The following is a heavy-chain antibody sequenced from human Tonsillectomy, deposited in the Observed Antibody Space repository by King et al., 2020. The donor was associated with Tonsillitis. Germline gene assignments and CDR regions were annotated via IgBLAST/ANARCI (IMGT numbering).Heavy chain of an antibody. CDR1: GFTFSDYD. Sequence: QLVQSGGGLVKPGGSLRLSCATSGFTFSDYDMNWVRQAPGKGLEWVSSISKNGAYIYYSDSVKGRFTISRDSAENSLYLQMGSLRAEDTAVYYCAKDEGAGCNDNGRGAFDAWGQGTMVTVSS. D-gene: IGHD2-8*01. J-gene: IGHJ3*01. CDR3: AKDEGAGCNDNGRGAFDA. V-gene: IGHV3-21*01. CDR2: ISKNGAYI.